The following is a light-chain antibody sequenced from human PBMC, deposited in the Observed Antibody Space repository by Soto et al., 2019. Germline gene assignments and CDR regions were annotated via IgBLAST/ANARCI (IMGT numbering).Light chain of an antibody. CDR1: TSVTKKY. V-gene: IGKV3-20*01. CDR3: HQYDSSPPYT. J-gene: IGKJ2*01. CDR2: GSS. Sequence: EVVLTQSPGTLSLSPGEIATLSCRASTSVTKKYLAWYQQRPGQAPRLLIFGSSDMDTGIPDRFSGSGSGTDFTLTISRLQPEDFAVYYCHQYDSSPPYTFGQGTKLEIK.